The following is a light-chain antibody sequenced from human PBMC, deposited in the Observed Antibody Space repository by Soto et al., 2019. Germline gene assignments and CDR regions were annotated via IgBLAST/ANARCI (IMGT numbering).Light chain of an antibody. CDR1: QSLTCR. J-gene: IGKJ2*01. V-gene: IGKV1-5*01. Sequence: DIQMTQSPSTLSASIGDRVTLTCRASQSLTCRLAWYQQKPGRPPKLLINDVSILESGVPSRFSGDESGTDFTLTISSLRPDDFATFYCQQYKVYPYTFGQGTRLDI. CDR3: QQYKVYPYT. CDR2: DVS.